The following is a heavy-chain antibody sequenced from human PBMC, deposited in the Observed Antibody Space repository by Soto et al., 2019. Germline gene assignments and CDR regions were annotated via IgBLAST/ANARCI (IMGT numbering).Heavy chain of an antibody. D-gene: IGHD5-12*01. CDR3: VREGRGSFDF. CDR1: GFIFSNYA. Sequence: LRLSCAASGFIFSNYAMNWVRQAPGKGLEWVSVIGGRGNSAYYADSVQGRFTISRDNSKNTLSLQMSSLTADDTAIYYCVREGRGSFDFWGRGTMVTVSS. J-gene: IGHJ3*01. V-gene: IGHV3-23*01. CDR2: IGGRGNSA.